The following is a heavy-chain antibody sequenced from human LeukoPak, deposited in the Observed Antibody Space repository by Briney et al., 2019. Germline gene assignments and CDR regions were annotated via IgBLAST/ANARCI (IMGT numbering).Heavy chain of an antibody. CDR3: VRQISSY. J-gene: IGHJ4*02. CDR1: RYTFTDYY. Sequence: ASVNVSCKASRYTFTDYYIHGVRQAPGQRLAWIGWINSNSGGTNYARKFQGRVTMTRDTSICTAYIELGRLTSDDTAVYYCVRQISSYWGQGTLVSVSS. D-gene: IGHD2/OR15-2a*01. CDR2: INSNSGGT. V-gene: IGHV1-2*02.